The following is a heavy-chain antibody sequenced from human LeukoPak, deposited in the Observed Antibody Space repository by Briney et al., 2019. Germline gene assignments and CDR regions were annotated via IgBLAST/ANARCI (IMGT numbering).Heavy chain of an antibody. J-gene: IGHJ6*03. CDR3: ARDQWELHTHYYYYYYMDV. V-gene: IGHV4-39*02. CDR2: IYYSGNT. D-gene: IGHD1-26*01. Sequence: SETLSLTCTVSGVSISSSNSYWGWIRQPPGKGLEWIGSIYYSGNTYYNASLKSQVSISIDTSKNQFSLQLNSVTPEDTAVYYCARDQWELHTHYYYYYYMDVWGKGTTVTVSS. CDR1: GVSISSSNSY.